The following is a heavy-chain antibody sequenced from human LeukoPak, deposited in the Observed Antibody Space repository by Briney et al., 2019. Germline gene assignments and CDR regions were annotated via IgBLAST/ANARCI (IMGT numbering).Heavy chain of an antibody. D-gene: IGHD2-21*01. Sequence: ASVKVSCKASGGTFSSYAISWVRQAPGQGLEWMGGIIPIFGTANYAQKFQGRVTITADESTSTAYMELSSLRSEDTAVYYCARGSCGGDCYSPYAFDYWGQGTLVTVSS. CDR3: ARGSCGGDCYSPYAFDY. CDR1: GGTFSSYA. V-gene: IGHV1-69*13. J-gene: IGHJ4*02. CDR2: IIPIFGTA.